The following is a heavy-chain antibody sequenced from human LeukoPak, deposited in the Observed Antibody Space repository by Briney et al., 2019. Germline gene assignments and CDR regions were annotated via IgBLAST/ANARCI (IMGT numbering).Heavy chain of an antibody. Sequence: PSETLSLTCTVSGYSISSGYYWGWIRQPPGKGLEWIGSIYHSGSTYYNPSLKSRVTISVDTSKYQFTLKLSSVTAADTAVYYCVRDGQNCSGDCYADYWGQGTLVTVSS. CDR3: VRDGQNCSGDCYADY. J-gene: IGHJ4*02. CDR1: GYSISSGYY. V-gene: IGHV4-38-2*02. D-gene: IGHD2-21*02. CDR2: IYHSGST.